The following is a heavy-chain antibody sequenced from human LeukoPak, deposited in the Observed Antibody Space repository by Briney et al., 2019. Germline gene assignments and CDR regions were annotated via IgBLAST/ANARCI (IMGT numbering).Heavy chain of an antibody. J-gene: IGHJ4*02. CDR1: GYTFSNHH. CDR2: IKVSGGST. D-gene: IGHD1-26*01. Sequence: ASVKVSWKTSGYTFSNHHIHWARQAPGQGLEWMGIIKVSGGSTSYAQKFQGRVTVASDTSTGTVHMELRSLRSEDTAMYYCARDSGNYYPNFDFWGQGTLVTVSS. CDR3: ARDSGNYYPNFDF. V-gene: IGHV1-46*01.